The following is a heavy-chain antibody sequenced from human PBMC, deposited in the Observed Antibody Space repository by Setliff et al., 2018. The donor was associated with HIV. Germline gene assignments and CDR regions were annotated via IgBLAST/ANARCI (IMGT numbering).Heavy chain of an antibody. Sequence: SETLSLTCTVSGGSISGYHWNWLRQTPGKGLEWIGYIYTSRGTNYNHSLRTRVIISVDTSNQFSLKLTSVTAADTAVYYCAREWLQHTGDDAFDVWGQGTMVTVSS. CDR1: GGSISGYH. J-gene: IGHJ3*01. CDR3: AREWLQHTGDDAFDV. V-gene: IGHV4-59*01. D-gene: IGHD5-12*01. CDR2: IYTSRGT.